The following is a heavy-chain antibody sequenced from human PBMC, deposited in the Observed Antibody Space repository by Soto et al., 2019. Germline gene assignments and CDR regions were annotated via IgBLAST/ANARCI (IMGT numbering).Heavy chain of an antibody. Sequence: GASLKISCKGSGYSFTSYWIGWVRQMPGKGLEWMGIIYPGDSDTRYSPSFQGQVTISADKSISTAYLQLSSLKASDTAMYYCARLSIAARPLGVVNWFDPWGQGTLVTVSS. V-gene: IGHV5-51*01. CDR3: ARLSIAARPLGVVNWFDP. D-gene: IGHD6-6*01. CDR2: IYPGDSDT. J-gene: IGHJ5*02. CDR1: GYSFTSYW.